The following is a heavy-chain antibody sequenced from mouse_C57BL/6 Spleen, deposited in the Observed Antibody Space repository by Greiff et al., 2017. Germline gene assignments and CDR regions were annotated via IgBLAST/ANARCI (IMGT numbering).Heavy chain of an antibody. CDR1: GFTFSSYG. V-gene: IGHV5-6*02. CDR2: ISSGGSYT. CDR3: AKVASYYFDY. D-gene: IGHD1-1*01. Sequence: EVMLVESGGDLVKPGGSLKLSCAASGFTFSSYGMSWVRQTPDKRLEWVATISSGGSYTYYPDSVKGRFTISRDNAKNTLYLQMSSLKSEDTAMYYCAKVASYYFDYWGQGTTLTVSS. J-gene: IGHJ2*01.